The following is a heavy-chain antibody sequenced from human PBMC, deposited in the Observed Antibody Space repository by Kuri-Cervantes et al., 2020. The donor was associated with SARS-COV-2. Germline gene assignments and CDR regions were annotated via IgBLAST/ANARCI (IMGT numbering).Heavy chain of an antibody. J-gene: IGHJ6*02. Sequence: SVKVSCKASGGTFSSYAISWVRQAPGQGLEWMGGIIPIFGTANYAQKFQGRVTITADKSTSTAYMELSSLRSEDTAVYCCASRILKRPLPPKTTVTVPGMDVWGQGTTVTVSS. D-gene: IGHD4-11*01. CDR1: GGTFSSYA. CDR3: ASRILKRPLPPKTTVTVPGMDV. CDR2: IIPIFGTA. V-gene: IGHV1-69*06.